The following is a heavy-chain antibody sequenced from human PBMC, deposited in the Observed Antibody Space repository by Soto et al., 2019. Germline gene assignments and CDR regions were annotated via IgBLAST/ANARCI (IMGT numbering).Heavy chain of an antibody. V-gene: IGHV3-23*01. D-gene: IGHD6-13*01. CDR3: VKDESINWYSGHFRH. CDR2: ISGSGSTI. J-gene: IGHJ1*01. CDR1: GFTFSSYA. Sequence: AGGSLRLSCAASGFTFSSYAVSWVRQAPGKGPEWISSISGSGSTIYYADSVKGRFTISRDNSKNTLYLQMSSLRAEDTAFYYCVKDESINWYSGHFRHWGQGTLVTVSS.